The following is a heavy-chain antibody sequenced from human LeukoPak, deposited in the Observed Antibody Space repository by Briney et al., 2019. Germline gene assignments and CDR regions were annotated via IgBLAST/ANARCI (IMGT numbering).Heavy chain of an antibody. V-gene: IGHV1-46*01. CDR3: ASSSFWGSLLDY. CDR1: GYTFTSYY. Sequence: ASVNVSCKPSGYTFTSYYMHWVRQAPGQGLEWMGIINPSGGSTSYAQKFQGRVTMTRDTSTSTVYMELSSLRSEDTAVYYCASSSFWGSLLDYWGQGTLVTVSS. D-gene: IGHD3-16*01. J-gene: IGHJ4*02. CDR2: INPSGGST.